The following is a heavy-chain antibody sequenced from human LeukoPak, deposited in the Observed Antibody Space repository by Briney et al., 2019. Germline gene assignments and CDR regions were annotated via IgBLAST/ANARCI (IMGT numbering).Heavy chain of an antibody. CDR1: GFTFSSYA. CDR2: ISGSGGST. D-gene: IGHD6-13*01. Sequence: PGGSLRLSCAASGFTFSSYAMSWVRQAPGKGLEWVSAISGSGGSTYYADSVKGRFTISRDNSKNTLYLQMNSLRAEDTAVYYCAKLIAAVFAFAPLYYFDYWGQGTLVTVSS. J-gene: IGHJ4*02. CDR3: AKLIAAVFAFAPLYYFDY. V-gene: IGHV3-23*01.